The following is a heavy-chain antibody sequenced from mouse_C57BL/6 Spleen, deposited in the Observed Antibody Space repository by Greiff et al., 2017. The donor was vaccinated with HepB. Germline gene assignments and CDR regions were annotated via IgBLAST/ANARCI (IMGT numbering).Heavy chain of an antibody. CDR1: GYTFTDYY. D-gene: IGHD1-1*01. J-gene: IGHJ2*01. Sequence: EVQLQQSGPELVKPGASVKISCKASGYTFTDYYMNWVKQSHGKSLEWIGDINPNNGGTSYNQKFKGKATLTVDKSSSTAYMELRSLTSEDSAVYYCARDGTTVVAYYFDYWGQGTTLTVSS. CDR2: INPNNGGT. V-gene: IGHV1-26*01. CDR3: ARDGTTVVAYYFDY.